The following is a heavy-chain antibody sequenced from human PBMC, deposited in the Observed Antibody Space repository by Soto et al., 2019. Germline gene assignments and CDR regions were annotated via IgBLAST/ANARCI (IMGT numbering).Heavy chain of an antibody. CDR3: AAEDCSGGSCPLDP. J-gene: IGHJ5*02. CDR2: VVVGSGNT. D-gene: IGHD2-15*01. CDR1: GFTFTTSA. Sequence: RASVKVSCKASGFTFTTSAVQWVRQARGQRLEWIGWVVVGSGNTNYAQRFQERVTITRDMSTSTAYMELSSLRSEDTAVYYCAAEDCSGGSCPLDPWGQGTLVTVSS. V-gene: IGHV1-58*01.